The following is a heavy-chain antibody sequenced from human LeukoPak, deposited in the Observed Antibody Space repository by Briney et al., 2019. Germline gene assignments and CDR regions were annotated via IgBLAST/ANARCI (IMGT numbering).Heavy chain of an antibody. D-gene: IGHD4-23*01. J-gene: IGHJ4*02. CDR2: IIPIVGST. CDR3: ARHYGGLDDY. CDR1: GGTFSSYA. Sequence: SVKVSCKASGGTFSSYAISWVRQAPGQGLEWMGRIIPIVGSTNYAEKLQGRVTITADKSTSTVYMELSSLRSEDTAVYYCARHYGGLDDYWGQGTLIIVSS. V-gene: IGHV1-69*04.